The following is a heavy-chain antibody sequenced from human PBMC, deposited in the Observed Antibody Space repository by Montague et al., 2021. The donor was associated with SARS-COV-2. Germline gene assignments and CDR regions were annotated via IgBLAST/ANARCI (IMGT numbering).Heavy chain of an antibody. D-gene: IGHD1-1*01. CDR1: GFSRSTSGMG. CDR3: ARMTGTTAFDY. Sequence: PALVKPTQTLTLTCTFSGFSRSTSGMGVSWIRQPPGKALEWLARSDWDDDKYYSTSLKTRLTISKDTSKNQVVLTMTNMDPVDTATYYCARMTGTTAFDYWGQGTLVTVSS. V-gene: IGHV2-70*11. CDR2: SDWDDDK. J-gene: IGHJ4*02.